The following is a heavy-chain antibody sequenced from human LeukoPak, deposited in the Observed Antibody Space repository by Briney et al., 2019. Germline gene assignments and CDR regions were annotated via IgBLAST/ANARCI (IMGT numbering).Heavy chain of an antibody. Sequence: PGGSLRLSCAASGFTFSSYVMHWVRQAPGKGLEWVAVISYDGSNKYYADSVKGRFTISRDNSKNTLYLQMNSLRAEDTAVYYCARNSGEELARFGYYYYYMDVWGKGTTVTVSS. D-gene: IGHD3-10*01. CDR2: ISYDGSNK. V-gene: IGHV3-30-3*01. J-gene: IGHJ6*03. CDR1: GFTFSSYV. CDR3: ARNSGEELARFGYYYYYMDV.